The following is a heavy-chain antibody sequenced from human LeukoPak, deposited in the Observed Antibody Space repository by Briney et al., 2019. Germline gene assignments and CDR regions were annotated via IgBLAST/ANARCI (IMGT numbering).Heavy chain of an antibody. J-gene: IGHJ6*02. CDR2: ISGSGGST. CDR1: GFTFRSNT. CDR3: AKGRKSYYYGMDV. Sequence: PGGSLRLSCAVSGFTFRSNTYWMHWVRQAPGKGLEWVSAISGSGGSTYYADSVKGRFTISRDNSKNTLYLQMNSLRAEDTAVYYCAKGRKSYYYGMDVWGQGTTVTVSS. V-gene: IGHV3-23*01.